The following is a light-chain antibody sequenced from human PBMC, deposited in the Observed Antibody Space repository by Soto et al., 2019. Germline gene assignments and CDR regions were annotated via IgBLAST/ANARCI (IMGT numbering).Light chain of an antibody. J-gene: IGKJ1*01. V-gene: IGKV3-20*01. CDR1: QSVSSNY. CDR3: QQYGSSRT. Sequence: EIVLTQSPGTLSLSPVERATLSCRASQSVSSNYLAWYQQKPGQAPRLLIYGASSRATGIPDRFSGSGSGTDFTLTISRLEPEDFAVYYCQQYGSSRTFGQGTKV. CDR2: GAS.